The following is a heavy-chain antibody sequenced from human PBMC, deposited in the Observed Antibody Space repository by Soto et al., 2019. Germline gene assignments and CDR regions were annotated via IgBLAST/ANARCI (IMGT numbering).Heavy chain of an antibody. D-gene: IGHD4-17*01. CDR3: ARDRMTTVNHYGMDV. CDR1: GGSISSSNW. J-gene: IGHJ6*02. CDR2: IYHSGST. V-gene: IGHV4-4*02. Sequence: PSETLSLTCAVSGGSISSSNWWSWVRQPPGKGLEWIGEIYHSGSTNYNPSLKSRVTISVDKSKNQFSLKLSSVTAADTAVYYCARDRMTTVNHYGMDVWGQGTTVTVSS.